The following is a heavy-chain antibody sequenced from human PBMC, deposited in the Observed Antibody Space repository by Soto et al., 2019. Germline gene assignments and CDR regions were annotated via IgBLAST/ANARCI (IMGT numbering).Heavy chain of an antibody. CDR2: IYPVDSET. CDR1: VENVTRYR. Sequence: GAAQKLSYEGSVENVTRYRCGSEHQMNGKGLEWMGLIYPVDSETRYIPSFQGQVTISADNSISTAYLQWSSRKASDTAMYYFVRQQIPYDITLQYGIDVWGQGPT. J-gene: IGHJ6*02. CDR3: VRQQIPYDITLQYGIDV. V-gene: IGHV5-51*07. D-gene: IGHD3-9*01.